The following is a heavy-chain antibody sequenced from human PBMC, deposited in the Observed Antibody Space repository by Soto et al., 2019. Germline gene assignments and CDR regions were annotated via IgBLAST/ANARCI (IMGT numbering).Heavy chain of an antibody. Sequence: ASVKVSCKASGYTFTGYYMHWVRQAPGQGLEWMGWINPNSGGTNYAQKFQGRVTMTRDTSISTAYMELSRLRSDDTAVYYCAGVDFWSGSYGMDVWGRGTTVTVSS. V-gene: IGHV1-2*02. D-gene: IGHD3-3*01. J-gene: IGHJ6*02. CDR1: GYTFTGYY. CDR2: INPNSGGT. CDR3: AGVDFWSGSYGMDV.